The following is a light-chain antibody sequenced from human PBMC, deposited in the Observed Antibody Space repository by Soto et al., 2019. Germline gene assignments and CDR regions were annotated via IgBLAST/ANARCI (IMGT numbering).Light chain of an antibody. J-gene: IGLJ1*01. CDR1: SGSVSTGHY. CDR3: VLFMGRGISV. Sequence: QTVVTQEPSFSVSPGGTVTLTCALTSGSVSTGHYPSWYQQTPGQAPRTLIYSTNTRSSGVPDRFSGSILGNNAALTITGAQADDESDYYCVLFMGRGISVFRTGTKVTVL. CDR2: STN. V-gene: IGLV8-61*01.